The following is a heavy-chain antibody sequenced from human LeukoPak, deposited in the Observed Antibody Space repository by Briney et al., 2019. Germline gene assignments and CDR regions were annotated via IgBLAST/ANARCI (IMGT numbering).Heavy chain of an antibody. Sequence: QPGRSLRLSCAGSGFTFSSYAMHWVRQAPGKGLEWVSVISYDGSNKYYADSVKGRFTISRDNSKNTLYLQMNSLRAEDTAVYYCARVRVGATFYYFDYWGQGTLVTVSS. CDR2: ISYDGSNK. V-gene: IGHV3-30-3*01. CDR3: ARVRVGATFYYFDY. CDR1: GFTFSSYA. J-gene: IGHJ4*02. D-gene: IGHD1-26*01.